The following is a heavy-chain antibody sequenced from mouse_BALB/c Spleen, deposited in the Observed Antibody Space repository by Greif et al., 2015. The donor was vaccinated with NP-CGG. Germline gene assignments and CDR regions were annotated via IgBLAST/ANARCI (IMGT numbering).Heavy chain of an antibody. CDR2: INPSNGGT. CDR1: GYTFASYY. J-gene: IGHJ4*01. CDR3: TRGHAMDY. Sequence: VQLQQSGAELVKPGASVKLSCKASGYTFASYYMYRVKQRPGQGLEWIGGINPSNGGTNFNEKFKSKDTLTVDKSSSTAYMQLSSLTSEDSAVYYCTRGHAMDYWGQGTSVTVSS. V-gene: IGHV1S81*02.